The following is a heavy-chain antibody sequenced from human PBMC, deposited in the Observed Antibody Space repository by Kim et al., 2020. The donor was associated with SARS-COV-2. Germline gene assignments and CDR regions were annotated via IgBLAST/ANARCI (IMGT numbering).Heavy chain of an antibody. D-gene: IGHD3-10*01. CDR3: ARDREGSGSYLDY. Sequence: YGASVKGRFTISRDNSKNTLYLQMHSLRSEDTAVYFCARDREGSGSYLDYWGQGTLVTVSS. J-gene: IGHJ4*02. V-gene: IGHV3-30*01.